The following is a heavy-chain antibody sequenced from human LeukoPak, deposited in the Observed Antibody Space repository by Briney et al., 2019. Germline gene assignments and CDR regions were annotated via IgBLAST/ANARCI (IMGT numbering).Heavy chain of an antibody. CDR2: INRNSGGT. CDR1: GYTFTGYY. V-gene: IGHV1-2*02. D-gene: IGHD1/OR15-1a*01. J-gene: IGHJ4*02. CDR3: ARGLDQYFDY. Sequence: ASVKLSCKASGYTFTGYYMHWVRQAPGQGLEWMGWINRNSGGTNYAQKFQGRVTMTTDTSTSTAYMELTSLRSDDTAVYYCARGLDQYFDYWGQGTLVTVSS.